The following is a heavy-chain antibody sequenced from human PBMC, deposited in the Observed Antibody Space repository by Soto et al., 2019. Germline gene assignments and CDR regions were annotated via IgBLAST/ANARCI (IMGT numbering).Heavy chain of an antibody. V-gene: IGHV4-59*08. CDR2: IYYSGST. D-gene: IGHD1-26*01. J-gene: IGHJ5*02. CDR3: ARHLRELNWFDP. Sequence: SETLSLTCTVSGGSISSYYWSWIRQPPGKGLEWIGYIYYSGSTNYNPSLKSRVTISVDTSKNQFSLKLSSVTAPDTAVYYCARHLRELNWFDPWGQGTLVTVSS. CDR1: GGSISSYY.